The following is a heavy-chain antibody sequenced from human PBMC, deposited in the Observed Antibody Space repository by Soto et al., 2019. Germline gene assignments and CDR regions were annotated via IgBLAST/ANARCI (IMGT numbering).Heavy chain of an antibody. CDR2: ISGSGGST. CDR3: APKPTLTTVTD. J-gene: IGHJ4*02. CDR1: GFTFSSSA. D-gene: IGHD4-17*01. Sequence: GGSLRLSCATSGFTFSSSAMSWVRQAPGLGLEWVSAISGSGGSTYYADSVKGRFTISRDNSKNTLYLQMNSLRPEDTAVDYCAPKPTLTTVTDWGQGTLVTVSS. V-gene: IGHV3-23*01.